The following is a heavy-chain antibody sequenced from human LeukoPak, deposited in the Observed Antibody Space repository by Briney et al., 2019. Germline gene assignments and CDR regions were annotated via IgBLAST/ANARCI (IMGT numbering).Heavy chain of an antibody. Sequence: GGSLRLSCVASGFTFSSEWVQWVRHARGKAVVWVSRISGDGVYKNYADSVKGRFIISRDKAKKTLYLQMNTLKADDTAVYYCGIDPHCHHGLLTGPHDALDIWGHGTMVTVSS. CDR3: GIDPHCHHGLLTGPHDALDI. D-gene: IGHD3-9*01. J-gene: IGHJ3*02. CDR2: ISGDGVYK. V-gene: IGHV3-74*01. CDR1: GFTFSSEW.